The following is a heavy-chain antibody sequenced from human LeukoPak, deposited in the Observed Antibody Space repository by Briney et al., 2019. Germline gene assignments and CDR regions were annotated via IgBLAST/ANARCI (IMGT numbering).Heavy chain of an antibody. CDR3: ARGGTYNDILSFDP. V-gene: IGHV4-59*01. D-gene: IGHD3-9*01. CDR2: IYYTGST. Sequence: KPSETLSLSCTVSGGSISYYYWTWIRQSPGKGLEWIGQIYYTGSTYYNPSLKRRVTISVDTSRNQFSLNLTSVTAADTAVYYCARGGTYNDILSFDPWGQGTLVTVSS. CDR1: GGSISYYY. J-gene: IGHJ5*02.